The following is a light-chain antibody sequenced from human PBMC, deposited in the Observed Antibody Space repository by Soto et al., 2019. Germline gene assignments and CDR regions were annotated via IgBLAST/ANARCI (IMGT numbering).Light chain of an antibody. V-gene: IGKV1-5*03. CDR2: QAS. CDR1: QSINKW. J-gene: IGKJ1*01. CDR3: QHYSHYPWT. Sequence: DIKMTQSPSTLSASPGDRVIITCRASQSINKWLAWYQQRPGEAPKLLIYQASHLQSGVPSRFSGSGSETEFSLTISSLQPGDFATYYCQHYSHYPWTFGQGTKVEIK.